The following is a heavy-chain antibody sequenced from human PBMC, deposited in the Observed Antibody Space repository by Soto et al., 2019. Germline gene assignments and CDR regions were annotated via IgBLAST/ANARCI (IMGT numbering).Heavy chain of an antibody. V-gene: IGHV3-21*01. CDR3: AREDISSPLEF. Sequence: LRLSCSASGFMFRTYTMNWVRQAPGKGLEWVSSISSSSNYIYYADSVRGRFTISRDNAKNSLFLQMNSLRVEDTAVFYCAREDISSPLEFWGHGTLVTVSS. CDR2: ISSSSNYI. J-gene: IGHJ4*01. D-gene: IGHD6-6*01. CDR1: GFMFRTYT.